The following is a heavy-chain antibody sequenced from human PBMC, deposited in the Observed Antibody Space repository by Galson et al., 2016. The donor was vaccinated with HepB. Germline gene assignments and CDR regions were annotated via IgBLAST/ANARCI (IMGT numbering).Heavy chain of an antibody. CDR2: MRSKANGYAT. CDR1: GSTLGGSA. D-gene: IGHD3-22*01. V-gene: IGHV3-73*01. CDR3: TRHEGYYTDSRGYYQALSYFDY. J-gene: IGHJ4*02. Sequence: SLRLSCAASGSTLGGSAMVWVRQSPGKGLEWVGRMRSKANGYATAYAASVKGRFTISRDDSKNTAYLHMNSLKIEDTAVYYCTRHEGYYTDSRGYYQALSYFDYWGPGTLVTVSS.